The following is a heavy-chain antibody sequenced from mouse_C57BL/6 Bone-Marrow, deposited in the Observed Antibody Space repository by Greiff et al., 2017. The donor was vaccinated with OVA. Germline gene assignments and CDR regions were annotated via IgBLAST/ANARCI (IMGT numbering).Heavy chain of an antibody. CDR3: ARRSKLGFAY. J-gene: IGHJ3*01. Sequence: QVTLKESGAELARPGASVKLSCKASGYTFTSYGISWVKQRTGQGLEWIGEIYPRSGNTYYNEKFKGKATLTADKSSSTAYMELRSLTSEDSAVYFCARRSKLGFAYWGQGTLVTVSA. V-gene: IGHV1-81*01. CDR2: IYPRSGNT. CDR1: GYTFTSYG. D-gene: IGHD4-1*01.